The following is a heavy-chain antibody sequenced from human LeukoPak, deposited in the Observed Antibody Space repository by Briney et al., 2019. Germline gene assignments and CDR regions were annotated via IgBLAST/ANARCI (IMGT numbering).Heavy chain of an antibody. Sequence: GGSLRLSCAASGFTFSSYAMSWVRQAPEKGLEWVSAISGSGGSTYYADSVKGRFTISRDNSKNTLYLQMNSLRAEDTAVYYCAKVPNGDQSWYYYMDVWGKGTTVTVSS. CDR2: ISGSGGST. CDR3: AKVPNGDQSWYYYMDV. J-gene: IGHJ6*03. CDR1: GFTFSSYA. D-gene: IGHD3-10*01. V-gene: IGHV3-23*01.